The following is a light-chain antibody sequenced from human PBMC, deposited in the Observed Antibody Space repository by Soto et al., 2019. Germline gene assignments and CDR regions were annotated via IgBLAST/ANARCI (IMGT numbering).Light chain of an antibody. CDR3: CSYTSTNTWV. CDR2: EVS. CDR1: SSDVGSYNR. Sequence: QSALTQPPSVSGSPGQSVTISCTGTSSDVGSYNRVSWYQQPPGTAPKLIISEVSNRPSGVPDRFSGSKSGNTASLTISGLQAEDEADYHCCSYTSTNTWVFGGGTKLTVL. V-gene: IGLV2-18*02. J-gene: IGLJ3*02.